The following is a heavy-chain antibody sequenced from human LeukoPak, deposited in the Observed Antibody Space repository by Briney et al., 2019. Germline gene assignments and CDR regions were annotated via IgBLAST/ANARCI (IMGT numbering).Heavy chain of an antibody. J-gene: IGHJ4*02. CDR2: ISSSGSTI. CDR3: ARGRYDFWSGYYTFDY. V-gene: IGHV3-48*03. CDR1: GFSFNIYE. D-gene: IGHD3-3*01. Sequence: GGSLRLSCAASGFSFNIYEMNWVRQAPGKGLEWVSYISSSGSTIYYADSVKGRFTISRDNAKNSLYLQMNSLRAEDTAVYYCARGRYDFWSGYYTFDYWGQGTLVTVSS.